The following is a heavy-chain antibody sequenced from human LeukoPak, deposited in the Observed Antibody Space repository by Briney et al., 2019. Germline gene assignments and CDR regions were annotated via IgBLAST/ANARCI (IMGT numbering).Heavy chain of an antibody. D-gene: IGHD3-22*01. CDR3: ATAGPYYYDSSGSIDY. Sequence: GGSLRLSCAASGFTFSSYGMHWVRQAPGKGLEWVAFIRYDGSNKYYADSVKGRFTISRDNSKNTLYLQMNSLRAEDTAVYYCATAGPYYYDSSGSIDYWGQGTLVTVSS. CDR2: IRYDGSNK. J-gene: IGHJ4*02. V-gene: IGHV3-30*02. CDR1: GFTFSSYG.